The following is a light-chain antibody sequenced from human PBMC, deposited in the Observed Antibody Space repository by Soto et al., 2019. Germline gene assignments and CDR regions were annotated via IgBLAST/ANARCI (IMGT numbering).Light chain of an antibody. CDR3: SSYTMISTYV. CDR2: QVS. J-gene: IGLJ1*01. CDR1: SSDVGSYNR. Sequence: QSALTQPPFVSGSPGQSVTISCTGTSSDVGSYNRISWYQQPPGTAPKLMIYQVSNRPSGISNRFSGSKSGNTASLTISGLQAEDEADYYCSSYTMISTYVFGSGTKLTVL. V-gene: IGLV2-18*02.